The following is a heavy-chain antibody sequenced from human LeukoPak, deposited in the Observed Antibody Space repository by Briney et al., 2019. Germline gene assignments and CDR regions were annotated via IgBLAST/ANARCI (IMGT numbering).Heavy chain of an antibody. CDR2: ISNDGIKK. Sequence: PGGSLRLSCVASGFTFSTYGMHWVRRAPGKGLEWVAVISNDGIKKYYVNSVKGRFTISRDNSKHTLYLQMDSLRTEDTAVYYCAVLYVPGNYFVDSWGQGTLVTVSS. CDR3: AVLYVPGNYFVDS. V-gene: IGHV3-30*03. D-gene: IGHD3-10*01. J-gene: IGHJ4*02. CDR1: GFTFSTYG.